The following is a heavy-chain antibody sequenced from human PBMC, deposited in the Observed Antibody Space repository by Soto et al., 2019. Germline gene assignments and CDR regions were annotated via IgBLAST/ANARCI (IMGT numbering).Heavy chain of an antibody. CDR1: GFTFTRYS. CDR3: ARESEDLTSNFDY. CDR2: ISSTTNYI. Sequence: RRLSCAASGFTFTRYSMNWVRQAPGKGLEWVSSISSTTNYIYYGDSMKGRFTISRDNAKNSLYLEMNSLRAEDTAVYYCARESEDLTSNFDYWGQGTLVTVSS. V-gene: IGHV3-21*06. J-gene: IGHJ4*02.